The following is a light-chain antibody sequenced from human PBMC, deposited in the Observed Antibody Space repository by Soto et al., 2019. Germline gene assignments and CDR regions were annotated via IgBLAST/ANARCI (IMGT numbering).Light chain of an antibody. J-gene: IGKJ1*01. CDR3: QQSYSTPRT. Sequence: DIQMTQSPSSLSASVGDRVTITCRASQSISSYLNWYQQKPGKAPKLLIYAASSLQSGVPSRFSGSGSGTDFTLTISSLQPEDFATYFCQQSYSTPRTFGQGPRWIS. CDR1: QSISSY. CDR2: AAS. V-gene: IGKV1-39*01.